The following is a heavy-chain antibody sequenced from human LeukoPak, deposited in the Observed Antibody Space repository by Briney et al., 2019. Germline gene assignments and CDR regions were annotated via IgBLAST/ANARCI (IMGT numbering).Heavy chain of an antibody. CDR1: GYSFTRFY. Sequence: ASVKVSCKESGYSFTRFYVHWVRQAPGEGLEWLGMITADGTNTNYAQKFKARFTMTTAASTSTVYMELSSLRSEDTAIYYCAREFPSSLFFDQWGQGTLVTVSS. J-gene: IGHJ4*02. D-gene: IGHD6-6*01. V-gene: IGHV1-46*01. CDR2: ITADGTNT. CDR3: AREFPSSLFFDQ.